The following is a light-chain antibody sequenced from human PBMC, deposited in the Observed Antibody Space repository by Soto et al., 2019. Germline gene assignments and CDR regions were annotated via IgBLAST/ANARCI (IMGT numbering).Light chain of an antibody. CDR1: KLGDKY. Sequence: SYELTQPPSVSVSPGQTASITCSGDKLGDKYACWYQQKPGQSPVLVIYQNNKRPSGIPERFSGSNSGNTATLTISGTQAMEEADYYCQAWGSSTGVFGTGTKLTVL. CDR3: QAWGSSTGV. CDR2: QNN. V-gene: IGLV3-1*01. J-gene: IGLJ1*01.